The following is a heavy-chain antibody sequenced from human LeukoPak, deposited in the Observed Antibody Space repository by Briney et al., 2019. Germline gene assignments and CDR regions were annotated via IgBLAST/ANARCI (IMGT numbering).Heavy chain of an antibody. Sequence: TGGSLRLSCAAAGFTFSSYWMHWVRQVPGKGLQCVERNDSDGRSRTSPSYAESVKGRFTISRDNAQNTLYLQMNSLRAEDTAVYYCVRDVWGDRDSFFDSWGQGTPVTVSS. CDR2: NDSDGRSRTSP. CDR3: VRDVWGDRDSFFDS. CDR1: GFTFSSYW. D-gene: IGHD2-21*01. V-gene: IGHV3-74*01. J-gene: IGHJ4*02.